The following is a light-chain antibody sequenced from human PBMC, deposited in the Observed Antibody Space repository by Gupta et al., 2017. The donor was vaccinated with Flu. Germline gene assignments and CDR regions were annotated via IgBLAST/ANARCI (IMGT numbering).Light chain of an antibody. CDR1: QSVLHSYGYKY. J-gene: IGKJ5*01. CDR2: LGY. V-gene: IGKV2-28*01. CDR3: MQARQTPLT. Sequence: SGRFSQSVLHSYGYKYLNWFLRKPGQSPQLLIYLGYNRASGIPDRFSGSWSGTDFTLKISRVEAEDVGFYYCMQARQTPLTSGQGTRLEIK.